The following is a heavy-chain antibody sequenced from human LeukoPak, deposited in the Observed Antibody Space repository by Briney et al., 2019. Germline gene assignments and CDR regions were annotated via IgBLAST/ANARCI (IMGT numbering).Heavy chain of an antibody. CDR2: IGSGGTNK. D-gene: IGHD2-15*01. V-gene: IGHV3-48*03. CDR3: ARRRGGCPGDY. Sequence: QPGGSLKLSCVASGFTFSFYAMSWVRQAPGKGLEWVSYIGSGGTNKYYADSVKGRFTISRDNAKNALYLQMNSLRADDTAVYYCARRRGGCPGDYWGQGTLVTVST. CDR1: GFTFSFYA. J-gene: IGHJ4*02.